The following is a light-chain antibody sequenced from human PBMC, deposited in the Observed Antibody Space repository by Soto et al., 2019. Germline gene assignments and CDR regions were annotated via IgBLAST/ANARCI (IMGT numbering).Light chain of an antibody. CDR3: QQYGSSPKT. V-gene: IGKV3-20*01. CDR2: DAS. CDR1: QSVSSY. J-gene: IGKJ1*01. Sequence: TQSPATVSVSPGERATLSCRASQSVSSYLAWYQQKPGQAPRLLIYDASNRATGIPDRFSGSGSGTDFTLTISRLEPEDFAVYYCQQYGSSPKTFGQGTKV.